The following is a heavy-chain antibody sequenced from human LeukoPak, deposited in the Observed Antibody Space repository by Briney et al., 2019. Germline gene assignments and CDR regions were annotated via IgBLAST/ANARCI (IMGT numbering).Heavy chain of an antibody. CDR3: ARGHGNYYDSSGSYFDY. D-gene: IGHD3-22*01. CDR2: INHGGST. J-gene: IGHJ4*02. Sequence: SETLSLTCAVYGGSFSGYYWSWIRQPPGKGLEWIGEINHGGSTNYNPSLKSRVTISVDTSKNQFSLKLSSVTAADTAVYYCARGHGNYYDSSGSYFDYWGQGTLVTVSS. V-gene: IGHV4-34*01. CDR1: GGSFSGYY.